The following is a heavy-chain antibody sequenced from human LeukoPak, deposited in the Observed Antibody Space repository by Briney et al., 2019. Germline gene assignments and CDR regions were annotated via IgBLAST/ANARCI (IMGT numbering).Heavy chain of an antibody. Sequence: GGSLRLSCAASGFTFSSYGILWVRQAPCKGLEGVASIRYDGSNKNYADSVKGRFTISRDNSKNTLYLQMNSLRAEDTAVYYCAKGSKAVLFTRDYYLDVWGKGTTVTISS. CDR2: IRYDGSNK. J-gene: IGHJ6*03. V-gene: IGHV3-30*02. D-gene: IGHD6-19*01. CDR1: GFTFSSYG. CDR3: AKGSKAVLFTRDYYLDV.